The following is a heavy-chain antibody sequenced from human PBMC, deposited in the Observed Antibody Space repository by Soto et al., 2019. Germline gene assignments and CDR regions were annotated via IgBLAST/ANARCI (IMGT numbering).Heavy chain of an antibody. CDR1: GYTFTSYY. V-gene: IGHV1-46*01. CDR3: ERDPSTSLAY. J-gene: IGHJ4*02. Sequence: QVQLVQSGAEVKKPGASVKVSCRASGYTFTSYYMHWVRQAPGQGLEWMGLINPSGGSTTYAQRFQGRVTMTRDTSTSTVYMELSRLRSEDTAVYYCERDPSTSLAYWGRGSLVTVSS. CDR2: INPSGGST. D-gene: IGHD6-6*01.